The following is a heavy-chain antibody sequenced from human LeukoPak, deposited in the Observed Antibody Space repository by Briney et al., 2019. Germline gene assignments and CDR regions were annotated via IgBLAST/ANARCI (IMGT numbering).Heavy chain of an antibody. Sequence: GGSLRLSCAASGFTFSSYWMSWVRQAPGRGLEWVSSISSSSSYIYYADSVKGRFTISRDNAKNSLSLQMNSLRAEDTAVYYCARAMDTDGMDVWGQGTTVTVSS. CDR3: ARAMDTDGMDV. V-gene: IGHV3-21*01. CDR1: GFTFSSYW. J-gene: IGHJ6*02. D-gene: IGHD5-18*01. CDR2: ISSSSSYI.